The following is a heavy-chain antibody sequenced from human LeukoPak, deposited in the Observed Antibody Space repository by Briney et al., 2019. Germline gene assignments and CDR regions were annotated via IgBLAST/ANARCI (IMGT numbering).Heavy chain of an antibody. V-gene: IGHV1-2*02. CDR2: INPNSGGT. CDR1: GYTFTGYY. Sequence: ASVKVSCKASGYTFTGYYMHWVRQAPGQGLEWMGWINPNSGGTNYAQKFQGRVTMTRDTSISTAYMELSSLRSDDTAVYYCARDRPYNWNDLLVFDYWGQGTLVTVSS. CDR3: ARDRPYNWNDLLVFDY. J-gene: IGHJ4*02. D-gene: IGHD1-1*01.